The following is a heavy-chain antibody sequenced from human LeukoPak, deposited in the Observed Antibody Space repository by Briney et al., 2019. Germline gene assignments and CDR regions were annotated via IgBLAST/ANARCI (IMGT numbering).Heavy chain of an antibody. CDR2: FDPEDGET. CDR3: ATDQGPYYGMDV. J-gene: IGHJ6*02. Sequence: ASVKVSCKVSGYTLTELSMHWVRQAPGKGLEWMGGFDPEDGETIYAQKFQGRVTMTEDTSTDTAYMELSSLRSEDTAVYYCATDQGPYYGMDVWGQGTTVTVSS. CDR1: GYTLTELS. V-gene: IGHV1-24*01.